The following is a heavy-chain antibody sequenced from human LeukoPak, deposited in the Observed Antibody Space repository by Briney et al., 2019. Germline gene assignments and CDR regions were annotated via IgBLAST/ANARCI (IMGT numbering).Heavy chain of an antibody. CDR1: GDTFTANY. J-gene: IGHJ5*02. V-gene: IGHV1-2*02. Sequence: ASVKVSCKPSGDTFTANYLHWVRQAPGQGLEWLGWINLNTGYTKYAQKFQGRVTITRDTSTSSAFMELSRLRSDDTAVYFCAEDVGRTGTNCFDPGAREPWSPSPQ. CDR2: INLNTGYT. D-gene: IGHD1-1*01. CDR3: AEDVGRTGTNCFDP.